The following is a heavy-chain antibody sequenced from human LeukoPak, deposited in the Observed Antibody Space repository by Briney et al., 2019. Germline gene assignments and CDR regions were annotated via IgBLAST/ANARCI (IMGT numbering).Heavy chain of an antibody. CDR3: AAGGPVDRWLLSPLFDY. CDR1: GFTFTSSA. CDR2: IVVGSGNT. V-gene: IGHV1-58*01. J-gene: IGHJ4*02. Sequence: ASVKVSCKASGFTFTSSAVQWVRQARGQRLEWIGWIVVGSGNTNYAQKFQERVTITRDMSTSTAYMELSSLRSEDTAVYYCAAGGPVDRWLLSPLFDYWGQGTLVTVSS. D-gene: IGHD4-23*01.